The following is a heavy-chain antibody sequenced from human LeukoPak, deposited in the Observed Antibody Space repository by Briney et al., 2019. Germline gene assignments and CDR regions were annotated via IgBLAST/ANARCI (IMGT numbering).Heavy chain of an antibody. CDR1: GFTFSTYG. V-gene: IGHV3-23*01. J-gene: IGHJ3*02. D-gene: IGHD3-10*01. CDR3: AKGVRITMVRGAFDI. CDR2: ITPDAGRT. Sequence: GGTLRLSRAASGFTFSTYGMNWVRQAPGKGLEWVSGITPDAGRTYYADSVKGRFTISRDNAKNSLYLQMNSLRAEDTALYYCAKGVRITMVRGAFDIWGQGTMVTVSS.